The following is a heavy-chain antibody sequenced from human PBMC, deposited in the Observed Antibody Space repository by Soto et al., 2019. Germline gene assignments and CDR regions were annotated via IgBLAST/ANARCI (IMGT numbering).Heavy chain of an antibody. CDR3: ATPGRYCSGGSCYSI. CDR1: GFTFSSYG. J-gene: IGHJ4*02. V-gene: IGHV3-33*01. D-gene: IGHD2-15*01. CDR2: IWYDGSNK. Sequence: GGSLRLSCAASGFTFSSYGMHWVRQAPGKGLEWVAVIWYDGSNKYYADSVKGRFTISRDNSKNTLYLQMNSLRAEDTAVYYCATPGRYCSGGSCYSIWGQGTLVTVSS.